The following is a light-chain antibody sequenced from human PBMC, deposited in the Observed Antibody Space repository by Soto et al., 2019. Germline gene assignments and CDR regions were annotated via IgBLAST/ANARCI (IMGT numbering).Light chain of an antibody. Sequence: SYELTQPLSMSVALGQTARITCGGNNIGSKNVHWYQQKPGQAPVLVIYRDSNRPSGIPERFSGSNSGNTATLTISRAQAGDEADYFCQVWDYRSLHVVFGGGTKLTVL. V-gene: IGLV3-9*01. CDR1: NIGSKN. CDR3: QVWDYRSLHVV. J-gene: IGLJ2*01. CDR2: RDS.